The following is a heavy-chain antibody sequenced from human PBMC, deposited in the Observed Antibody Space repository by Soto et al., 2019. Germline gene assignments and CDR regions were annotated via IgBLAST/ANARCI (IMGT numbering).Heavy chain of an antibody. D-gene: IGHD1-26*01. CDR1: GFTFSSYA. CDR2: ISGSGGST. CDR3: AKDFLYSGSFNRMDV. Sequence: GGSLRLSCAASGFTFSSYAMSWVRQAPGKGLEWVSAISGSGGSTYYTDSVKGRFTISRDNSKNTLYLQMNSLRAEDTAVYYCAKDFLYSGSFNRMDVWGQGTKVPGSS. J-gene: IGHJ6*02. V-gene: IGHV3-23*01.